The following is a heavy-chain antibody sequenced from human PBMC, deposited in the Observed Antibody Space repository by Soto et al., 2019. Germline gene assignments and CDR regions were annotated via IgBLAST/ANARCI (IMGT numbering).Heavy chain of an antibody. Sequence: ASVQGSCKAAGYTFTSYYMHWVRQAPGQGLEWMGIINPSGGSTSYAQKFQGRVTMTRDTSTSTVYMELSSLRSEDTAVYYCARDMPAESYLYYYYGMDVWGQGTTVTSP. CDR3: ARDMPAESYLYYYYGMDV. CDR2: INPSGGST. D-gene: IGHD1-26*01. V-gene: IGHV1-46*01. J-gene: IGHJ6*02. CDR1: GYTFTSYY.